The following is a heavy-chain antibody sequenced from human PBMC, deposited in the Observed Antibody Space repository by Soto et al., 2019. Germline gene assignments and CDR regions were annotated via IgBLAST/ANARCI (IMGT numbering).Heavy chain of an antibody. V-gene: IGHV1-69*08. Sequence: QVQLVQSGAEMRKPGSSVKVSCKASGDTFGSYTLSWLRRAPGLGLEWMARILPAHGIANYAQKIQDKVTITADMSTQTTYLEITSLNSDYTAVFFCAGDRGSVGFFDSWGQGTLVNVSS. CDR1: GDTFGSYT. J-gene: IGHJ4*02. D-gene: IGHD6-25*01. CDR3: AGDRGSVGFFDS. CDR2: ILPAHGIA.